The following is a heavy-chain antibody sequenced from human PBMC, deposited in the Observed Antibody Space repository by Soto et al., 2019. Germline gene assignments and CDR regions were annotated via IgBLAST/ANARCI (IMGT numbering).Heavy chain of an antibody. CDR3: ARDLKRGIVVVPAAMLPTTNYYYGMDV. J-gene: IGHJ6*02. V-gene: IGHV3-48*02. CDR1: GFTFSSYS. D-gene: IGHD2-2*01. CDR2: ISSSSSTI. Sequence: GGSLRLSCAASGFTFSSYSMNWVRQAPGKGLEWVSYISSSSSTIYYADSVKGRFTISRDKAKNSLYLQMNSLRDEDTAVYYCARDLKRGIVVVPAAMLPTTNYYYGMDVWGQGTTVTVSS.